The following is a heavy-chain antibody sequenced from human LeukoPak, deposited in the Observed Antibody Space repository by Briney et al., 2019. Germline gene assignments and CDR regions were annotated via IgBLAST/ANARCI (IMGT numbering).Heavy chain of an antibody. V-gene: IGHV1-8*01. CDR3: ALTAATILGDAFDI. CDR2: MNPNSGNT. Sequence: ASVKVSCKASGYTFTSYDINWVRQATGQGLEWMGWMNPNSGNTGYAQKFQGRVTMTRNTSISTAYMELSSLRSEDTAVYYCALTAATILGDAFDIWGRGTMVTVSS. CDR1: GYTFTSYD. D-gene: IGHD2-15*01. J-gene: IGHJ3*02.